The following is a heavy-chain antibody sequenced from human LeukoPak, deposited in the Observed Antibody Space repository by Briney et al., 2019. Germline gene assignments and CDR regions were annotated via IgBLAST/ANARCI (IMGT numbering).Heavy chain of an antibody. CDR2: IWYDGSNK. Sequence: GRSLRLSCAASGFTFSSYGMHWVRQAPGKGLEGVAVIWYDGSNKYYADSVKGRFTISRDNSKNTLYLQMNSLRAEDTAVYYCARDTLPGEMATTLDYWGQGTLVTVSS. CDR3: ARDTLPGEMATTLDY. D-gene: IGHD5-24*01. V-gene: IGHV3-33*01. CDR1: GFTFSSYG. J-gene: IGHJ4*02.